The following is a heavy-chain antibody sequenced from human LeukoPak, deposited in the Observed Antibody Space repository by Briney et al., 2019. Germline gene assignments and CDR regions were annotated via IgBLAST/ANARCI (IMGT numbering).Heavy chain of an antibody. Sequence: AAAKVSWKASGYTFTSYEINWVRQATGQRLGWMGWMIPSSGNTGYAQKFQGRVTMTRNTSISTAYMELSSLRSEDTAVYYCARDRESGYYARTVYYMDVWGKGTTVTVSS. J-gene: IGHJ6*03. CDR1: GYTFTSYE. D-gene: IGHD3-22*01. CDR2: MIPSSGNT. V-gene: IGHV1-8*01. CDR3: ARDRESGYYARTVYYMDV.